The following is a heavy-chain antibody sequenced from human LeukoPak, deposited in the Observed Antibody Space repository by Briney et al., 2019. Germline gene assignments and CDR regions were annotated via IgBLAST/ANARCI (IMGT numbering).Heavy chain of an antibody. J-gene: IGHJ6*04. V-gene: IGHV3-30*18. CDR3: VKDRLGEAYGMDV. CDR1: GFTFSSYG. CDR2: ISYDESRK. D-gene: IGHD3-10*01. Sequence: GGSLRLSCAASGFTFSSYGMHWVRQAPGKGLEWVAVISYDESRKHYGDSVQGRFSISRDNSKNTLYLQMNSLRAEDTAVYYCVKDRLGEAYGMDVWGEGTTVTVSS.